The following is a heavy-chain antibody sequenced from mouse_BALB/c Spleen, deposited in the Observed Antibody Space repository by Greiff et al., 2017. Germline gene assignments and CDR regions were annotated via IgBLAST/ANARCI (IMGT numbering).Heavy chain of an antibody. V-gene: IGHV5-17*02. CDR3: ARYNHHGGAMDY. D-gene: IGHD1-3*01. J-gene: IGHJ4*01. CDR2: ISSGSSTI. Sequence: EVKLMESGGGLVQPGGSRKLSCAASGFTFSSFGMHWVRQAPEKGLEWVAYISSGSSTIYYADTVTGRFTISRDNPKNTVFLQMTSLRSEDTAMYYCARYNHHGGAMDYWGQGTSVTVSS. CDR1: GFTFSSFG.